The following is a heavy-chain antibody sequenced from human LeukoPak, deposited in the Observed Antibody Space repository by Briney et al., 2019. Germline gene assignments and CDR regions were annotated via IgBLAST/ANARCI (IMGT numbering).Heavy chain of an antibody. D-gene: IGHD3-16*01. J-gene: IGHJ6*02. CDR3: ARGPLPWGGSNYYYYGMDV. CDR1: GGSFSGYY. V-gene: IGHV4-34*01. CDR2: INHSGST. Sequence: SETLSRTCAAYGGSFSGYYWSWIRQPPGKGLEWIGEINHSGSTNYNPSLKSRVTISVDKSKNQLSLKLSSLAAADTAVYYCARGPLPWGGSNYYYYGMDVWGPGTTVTVSS.